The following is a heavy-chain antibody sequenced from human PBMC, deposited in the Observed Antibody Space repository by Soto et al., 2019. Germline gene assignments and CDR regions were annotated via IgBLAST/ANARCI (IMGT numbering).Heavy chain of an antibody. V-gene: IGHV4-39*01. CDR3: AVSTAVPNYYYYYMDV. J-gene: IGHJ6*03. CDR2: LHYSGST. Sequence: QLQLQESGPGLVKPSETLSLTCTVSGGSISRSSYFWGWIRQPPGKGLEWIGGLHYSGSTFYSPSLKSRVTISVDTSKNQFSLNLNSVTAADTAVYYCAVSTAVPNYYYYYMDVWGKGTTVTVSS. D-gene: IGHD4-4*01. CDR1: GGSISRSSYF.